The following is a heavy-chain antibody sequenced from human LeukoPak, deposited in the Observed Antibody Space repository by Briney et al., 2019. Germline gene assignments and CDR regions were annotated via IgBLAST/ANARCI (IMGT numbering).Heavy chain of an antibody. CDR3: TTPAAGPRAEYSLY. D-gene: IGHD6-13*01. Sequence: GGSLRLSCAASGFTFDDYAMHWVRQAPGKGLEWVSGISWNSGSIGYADSVKGRFTISRDNAKNSLYLQMNSLRAEDTAVYYCTTPAAGPRAEYSLYWGQGTLVTVSS. V-gene: IGHV3-9*01. CDR1: GFTFDDYA. J-gene: IGHJ1*01. CDR2: ISWNSGSI.